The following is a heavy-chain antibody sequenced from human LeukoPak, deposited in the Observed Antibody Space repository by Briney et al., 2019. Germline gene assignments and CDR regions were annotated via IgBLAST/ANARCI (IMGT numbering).Heavy chain of an antibody. D-gene: IGHD1-26*01. V-gene: IGHV4-59*08. Sequence: SETLSLTCTVSGGSISSYYWSWIRQPPGKGLEWIGYIYYSGSTNYNPSLKSRVTISVDTSKNQFSLELNSVTATDTAVYFCATNRAGTYDRPFEIWGQGTMVTVSS. CDR1: GGSISSYY. J-gene: IGHJ3*02. CDR3: ATNRAGTYDRPFEI. CDR2: IYYSGST.